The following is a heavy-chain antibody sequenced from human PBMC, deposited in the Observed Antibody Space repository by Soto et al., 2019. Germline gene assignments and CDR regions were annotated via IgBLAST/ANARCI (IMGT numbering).Heavy chain of an antibody. J-gene: IGHJ6*02. CDR2: ILNDGSNR. D-gene: IGHD3-10*01. CDR3: ARDDEYSGNGMDV. Sequence: QVQLVESGGGVVQPGRSLRLSCAASEFTFSNYGMHWVRQAQGKGLEWVEVILNDGSNRYHADTVKDRFTISRDNSKNTLYLQMNSLRAEDTAVYYCARDDEYSGNGMDVWGQGTTVTVS. CDR1: EFTFSNYG. V-gene: IGHV3-33*01.